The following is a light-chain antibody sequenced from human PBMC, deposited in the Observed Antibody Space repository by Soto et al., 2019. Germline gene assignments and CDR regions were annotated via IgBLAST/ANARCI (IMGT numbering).Light chain of an antibody. CDR2: DAS. Sequence: DIQMTQSPSTLSASVGDRVTIICRASQSISTWLAWYQLKPGKAPKLLIYDASTLEGGVPSRFSGIGSGTEFTLTIRGLQADDFATYYCQPSWTFGQGTKVDIK. J-gene: IGKJ1*01. CDR1: QSISTW. V-gene: IGKV1-5*02. CDR3: QPSWT.